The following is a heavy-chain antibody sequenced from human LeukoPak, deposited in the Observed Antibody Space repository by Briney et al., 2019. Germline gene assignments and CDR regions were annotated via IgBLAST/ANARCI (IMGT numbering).Heavy chain of an antibody. J-gene: IGHJ3*02. CDR2: IYYSGST. CDR1: GGSISSYY. D-gene: IGHD1-26*01. Sequence: PSETLSLTCTVSGGSISSYYWSWIRQPPGKGLEWIGYIYYSGSTNYNPSLKSRVTISVDTSKNQFSLKLSSVTAADTAVYYCATHSGSYFGDAFDIWGRGTMVTVSS. CDR3: ATHSGSYFGDAFDI. V-gene: IGHV4-59*01.